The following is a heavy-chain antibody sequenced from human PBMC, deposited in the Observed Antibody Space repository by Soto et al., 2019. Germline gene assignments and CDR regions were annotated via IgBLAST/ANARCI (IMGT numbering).Heavy chain of an antibody. Sequence: QVHLQQWGAGLLKPSETLSLTCAVYGASLSDNYCNWLRKPPGKGHEWIGEINNSGNTNYNPSLRSLFTISIDTSKNQLSLNLRSVSAADTAVYYCARGRSEFDAWGQGTPVTVSS. CDR2: INNSGNT. CDR1: GASLSDNY. CDR3: ARGRSEFDA. V-gene: IGHV4-34*01. J-gene: IGHJ5*02. D-gene: IGHD3-3*01.